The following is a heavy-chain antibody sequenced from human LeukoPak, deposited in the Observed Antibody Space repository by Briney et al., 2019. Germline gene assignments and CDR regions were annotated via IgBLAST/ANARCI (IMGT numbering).Heavy chain of an antibody. CDR3: ARERSGSYYENFDY. CDR1: GGSFSGYY. J-gene: IGHJ4*02. Sequence: SETLSLTCAVYGGSFSGYYWSWIRQPPGKGLEYLGYIHYSGSTYYNPSLKSRVTISVDTSKNQFSLTLSSVTAADTAVYYCARERSGSYYENFDYWGQGTLVTVSS. V-gene: IGHV4-34*09. D-gene: IGHD3-10*01. CDR2: IHYSGST.